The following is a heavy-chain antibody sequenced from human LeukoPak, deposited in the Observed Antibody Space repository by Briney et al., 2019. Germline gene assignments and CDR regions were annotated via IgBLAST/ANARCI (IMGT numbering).Heavy chain of an antibody. J-gene: IGHJ4*02. D-gene: IGHD3-10*01. Sequence: GGSLRLSCAASGFTFTTYWMTWVRQAPGEGLEWVANINQDGTEKYYVDSVKGRFTISRDNAKNSLYLQMNSLRVEVTAVYYCAKVAKYYYGSETYYFFEHWGQGTPVTASS. V-gene: IGHV3-7*01. CDR2: INQDGTEK. CDR3: AKVAKYYYGSETYYFFEH. CDR1: GFTFTTYW.